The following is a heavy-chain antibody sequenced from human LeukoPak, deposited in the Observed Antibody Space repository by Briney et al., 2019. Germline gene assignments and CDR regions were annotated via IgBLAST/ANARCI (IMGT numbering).Heavy chain of an antibody. CDR2: ISSSSSYI. V-gene: IGHV3-21*01. CDR3: ARGYCSGGSCYFNYFDY. CDR1: GFTFSSYS. J-gene: IGHJ4*02. Sequence: GGSLRLSCAASGFTFSSYSMNWVRQAPGKGLEWVSSISSSSSYIYYADSVKGRFTISRDNAKDSLYLQMNSLRAEDTAVYYCARGYCSGGSCYFNYFDYWGQGTLVTVSS. D-gene: IGHD2-15*01.